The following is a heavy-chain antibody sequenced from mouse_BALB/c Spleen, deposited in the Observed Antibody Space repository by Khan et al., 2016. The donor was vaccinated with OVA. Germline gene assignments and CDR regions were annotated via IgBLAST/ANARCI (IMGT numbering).Heavy chain of an antibody. CDR3: ARRGLRWDFDY. D-gene: IGHD1-1*01. CDR2: INPSIGYT. V-gene: IGHV1-7*01. J-gene: IGHJ2*01. CDR1: GYTFINYW. Sequence: VELVESGAELAKPGASVKMSCKASGYTFINYWILWVKQRPGQGLEWIGYINPSIGYTENNQTFKDKATLTADKSSSTAYMQLSSLTSEDSAVYYCARRGLRWDFDYWGQGTTLTVSS.